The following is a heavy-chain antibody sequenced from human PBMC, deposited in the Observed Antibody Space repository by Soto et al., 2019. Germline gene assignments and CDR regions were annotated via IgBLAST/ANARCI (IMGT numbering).Heavy chain of an antibody. J-gene: IGHJ4*02. V-gene: IGHV4-30-4*01. CDR2: IFYNGSP. D-gene: IGHD5-18*01. CDR3: ARGRGYSYGIDY. CDR1: GDSISSGDHY. Sequence: LSLTCTVSGDSISSGDHYWSWIRQSPGKGLEWIAYIFYNGSPYYNPSLKSRATISVDTSKNQFSLKLNSVTAADTAVYYCARGRGYSYGIDYWGQGTPVTVSS.